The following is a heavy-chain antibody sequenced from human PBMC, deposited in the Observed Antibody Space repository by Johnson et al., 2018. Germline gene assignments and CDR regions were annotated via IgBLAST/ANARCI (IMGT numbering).Heavy chain of an antibody. J-gene: IGHJ6*03. CDR3: ARGEDLVYYYYYMDV. CDR1: GFTFSSYG. CDR2: ISYDGSNK. D-gene: IGHD1-26*01. Sequence: QVQLVESGGGVVQPGRSLRLSCAASGFTFSSYGMHWVRQAPGKGLEWVAVISYDGSNKYYADSVKGRFTISRDNSKNTLYLQMNSLRSEDTSVYYCARGEDLVYYYYYMDVWGKGTTVTVSS. V-gene: IGHV3-30*03.